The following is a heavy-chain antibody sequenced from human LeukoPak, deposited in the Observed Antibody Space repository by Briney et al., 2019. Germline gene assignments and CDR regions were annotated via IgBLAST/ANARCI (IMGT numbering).Heavy chain of an antibody. CDR3: ATYPKGDTAMVIDY. Sequence: GGSLRLSCAASGFTFSSYAMHWVRQAPGKGLEWVAVISYDGSNKYYADSVKGRFTISRDNSKNTLYLQMNSLRAEDTAVCYCATYPKGDTAMVIDYWGQGTLVTVSS. J-gene: IGHJ4*02. CDR1: GFTFSSYA. D-gene: IGHD5-18*01. V-gene: IGHV3-30*04. CDR2: ISYDGSNK.